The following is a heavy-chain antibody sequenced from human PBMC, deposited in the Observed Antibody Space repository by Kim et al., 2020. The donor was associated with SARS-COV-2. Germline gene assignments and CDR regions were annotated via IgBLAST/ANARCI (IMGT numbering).Heavy chain of an antibody. CDR1: GFTFDDYA. J-gene: IGHJ5*02. Sequence: LSLTCAASGFTFDDYAMHWVRQAPGKGLEWVSGISWNSGSIGYADSVKGRFTISRDNAKNSLYLQMNSLRAEDTALYYCAKAHSSGWYGRFDPWGQGTLVTVSS. CDR2: ISWNSGSI. V-gene: IGHV3-9*01. CDR3: AKAHSSGWYGRFDP. D-gene: IGHD6-19*01.